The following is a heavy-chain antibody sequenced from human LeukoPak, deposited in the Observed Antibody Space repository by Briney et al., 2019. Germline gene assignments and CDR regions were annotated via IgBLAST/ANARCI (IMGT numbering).Heavy chain of an antibody. V-gene: IGHV1-18*01. J-gene: IGHJ6*03. CDR3: ASGTYYYDSSGYYPMDV. Sequence: ASVKVSCKASGYTFTSYGISWVRQAPGQGLEWMGWINAYNGNTNYAQKLQGRVTMTTDTSTSTAYMELRSLRSDDTAVYYCASGTYYYDSSGYYPMDVWGKGTTVTVSS. CDR1: GYTFTSYG. CDR2: INAYNGNT. D-gene: IGHD3-22*01.